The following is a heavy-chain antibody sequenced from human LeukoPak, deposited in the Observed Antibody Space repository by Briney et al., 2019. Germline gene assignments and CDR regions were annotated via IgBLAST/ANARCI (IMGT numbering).Heavy chain of an antibody. V-gene: IGHV3-23*01. D-gene: IGHD4-17*01. CDR2: ISGSGGST. J-gene: IGHJ4*02. CDR1: GFTFSSYG. Sequence: SGGSLRLSCAASGFTFSSYGMSWVRQAPGKGLEWVSAISGSGGSTYYADSVKGRFTISRDNSKNTLYLQMNSLRAEDTAVYYCAKVHYGDYGGYFDYWGQGTLVTVSS. CDR3: AKVHYGDYGGYFDY.